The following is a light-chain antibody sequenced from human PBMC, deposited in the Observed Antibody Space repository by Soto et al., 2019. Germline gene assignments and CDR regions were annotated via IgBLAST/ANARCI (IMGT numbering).Light chain of an antibody. CDR3: KAYSTSSALEV. Sequence: QSALTQPASVSGSPGQSITISCTGTSSDVGAYNYVSWYQQYPGKAPKLMIYDLNNRPSGVSNRFSGSKSGNTASLTISGLQAEDEADYSCKAYSTSSALEVFGGGTTLTVL. CDR1: SSDVGAYNY. V-gene: IGLV2-14*03. J-gene: IGLJ2*01. CDR2: DLN.